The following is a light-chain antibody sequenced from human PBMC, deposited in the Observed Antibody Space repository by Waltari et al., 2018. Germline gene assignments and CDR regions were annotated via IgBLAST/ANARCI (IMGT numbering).Light chain of an antibody. CDR3: QYYGASRGPIT. J-gene: IGKJ5*01. V-gene: IGKV3-20*01. Sequence: EIVLTQSPGTLSLSPGETATLSCRASQSVSGSYLAWNQQKPGQAPRRPIYGASRRAPGIPDRFSGSGSGTDFTLTISRLEPEDFGVYYCQYYGASRGPITFGQGTRLEIK. CDR1: QSVSGSY. CDR2: GAS.